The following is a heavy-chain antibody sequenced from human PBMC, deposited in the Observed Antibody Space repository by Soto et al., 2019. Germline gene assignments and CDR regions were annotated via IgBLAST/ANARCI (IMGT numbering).Heavy chain of an antibody. J-gene: IGHJ4*02. CDR3: PRDHSGYYFDY. Sequence: PGGSLRLSCAASGFTFSNYGMHWVRQAPGKGLEWVAVIWYDGSNKYYADSVKGRFTISRDDSRDTLYLQMSSLRPEDTAVYYCPRDHSGYYFDYWGQGTLVTGSS. CDR2: IWYDGSNK. CDR1: GFTFSNYG. D-gene: IGHD5-12*01. V-gene: IGHV3-33*01.